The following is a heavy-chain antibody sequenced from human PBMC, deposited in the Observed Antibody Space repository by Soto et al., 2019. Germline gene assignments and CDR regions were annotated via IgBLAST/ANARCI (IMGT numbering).Heavy chain of an antibody. V-gene: IGHV1-58*01. D-gene: IGHD3-10*01. CDR1: GFPFTSSA. CDR3: AAAYGSGSYYYYYYGMDV. CDR2: IVVGSGNT. Sequence: SVKGSFKASGFPFTSSALQLVRQARGQRLEWIGWIVVGSGNTNYAQKFQERVTITRDMSTSTAYMELSSLRSEDTAVYYCAAAYGSGSYYYYYYGMDVWGQGTTVTVSS. J-gene: IGHJ6*01.